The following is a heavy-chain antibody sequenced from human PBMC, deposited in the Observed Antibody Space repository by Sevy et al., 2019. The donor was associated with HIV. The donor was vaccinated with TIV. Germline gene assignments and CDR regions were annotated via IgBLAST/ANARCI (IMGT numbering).Heavy chain of an antibody. Sequence: GGSLRLSCAASGFTFDDYAMHWVRQAPGKGLDWVSGISWNSGIIGYADSVKGRFTISRDNPKNSLYLQMNNLRAEDTALYYCAKCVVDGIFHFDYWGQGTLVTVSS. J-gene: IGHJ4*02. CDR2: ISWNSGII. CDR3: AKCVVDGIFHFDY. D-gene: IGHD2-15*01. CDR1: GFTFDDYA. V-gene: IGHV3-9*01.